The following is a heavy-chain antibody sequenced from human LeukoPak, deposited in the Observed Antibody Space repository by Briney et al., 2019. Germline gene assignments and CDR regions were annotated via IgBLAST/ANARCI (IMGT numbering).Heavy chain of an antibody. D-gene: IGHD2-8*01. V-gene: IGHV1-18*01. CDR1: GGTFSSYA. J-gene: IGHJ4*02. Sequence: ASVKVSCKASGGTFSSYAISWVRQAPGQGLEWMGWISAYNGNTNYAQKLQGRVTMTTDTSTSTAYMELRSLRSDDTAVYYCARVEGIVLMVYAPLGFDYWGQGTLVTVSS. CDR3: ARVEGIVLMVYAPLGFDY. CDR2: ISAYNGNT.